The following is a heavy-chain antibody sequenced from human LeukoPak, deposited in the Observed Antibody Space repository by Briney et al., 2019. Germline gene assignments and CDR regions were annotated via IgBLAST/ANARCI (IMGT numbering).Heavy chain of an antibody. CDR2: IYYSGST. D-gene: IGHD3-22*01. Sequence: SETLSLTCTVSGGSLSSYYWSWIRQPPGKGLEWIGYIYYSGSTNYNPSLKSRVTISVDTSKNQLSLKLSSVTAADTAVYYCASSYDSSGSSVGYFDYWGQGTLVTVSS. V-gene: IGHV4-59*01. CDR1: GGSLSSYY. J-gene: IGHJ4*02. CDR3: ASSYDSSGSSVGYFDY.